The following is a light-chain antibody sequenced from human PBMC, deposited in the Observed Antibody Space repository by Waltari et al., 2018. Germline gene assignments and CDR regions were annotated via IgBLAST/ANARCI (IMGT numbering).Light chain of an antibody. CDR1: QGISTY. V-gene: IGKV1-17*01. J-gene: IGKJ4*01. CDR2: AAT. CDR3: LQHNTYPLT. Sequence: DIQMTQSPSSLSASVGDTVTITCRASQGISTYLNWFQQKPGKAPKLLIYAATTLQSGVPSRFSCSGSGTEFTLTISSLQPEDFAAYYCLQHNTYPLTFGGGTKVEIK.